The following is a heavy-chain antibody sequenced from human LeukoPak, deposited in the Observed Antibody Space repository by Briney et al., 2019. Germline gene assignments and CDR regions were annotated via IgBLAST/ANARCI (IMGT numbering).Heavy chain of an antibody. Sequence: SETLSLTCTVSGYSISSGYYWGWIRQPPGKGLEWIGSIYHSGSTYYNPSLKRRVTISVDTSKNQFSLKLSSVTAADTAVYYCARDWMSGDYDFWAFDYWGQGTLVTVSS. D-gene: IGHD3-3*01. CDR1: GYSISSGYY. V-gene: IGHV4-38-2*02. CDR3: ARDWMSGDYDFWAFDY. J-gene: IGHJ4*02. CDR2: IYHSGST.